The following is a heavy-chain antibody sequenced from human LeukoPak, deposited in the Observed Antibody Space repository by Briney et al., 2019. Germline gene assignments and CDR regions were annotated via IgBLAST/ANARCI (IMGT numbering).Heavy chain of an antibody. CDR3: SGDY. D-gene: IGHD2-15*01. Sequence: SVKVSRKASGGTFHSYIVTWVRQAPGQGLEWMGGIVPIIGTANYAQKFQGRVTITADDSTSTAYYCARDQRPSCLGGICYSGDYWGQGTLATVTS. J-gene: IGHJ4*02. CDR1: GGTFHSYI. V-gene: IGHV1-69*01. CDR2: IVPIIGTA.